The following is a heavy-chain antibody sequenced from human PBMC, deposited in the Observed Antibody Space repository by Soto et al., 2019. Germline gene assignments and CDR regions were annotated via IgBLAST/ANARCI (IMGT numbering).Heavy chain of an antibody. Sequence: ASVKVSCKASGYTFTSYGISWVRQAPGQGLEWMGWISAYNGNTNYAQKLQGRVTMTTDTSTSTAYMELRSLRSDDTAVYYCATRVHGYDPGKYYDGMDVWGQGTTVTVSS. D-gene: IGHD3-22*01. CDR2: ISAYNGNT. CDR1: GYTFTSYG. V-gene: IGHV1-18*01. CDR3: ATRVHGYDPGKYYDGMDV. J-gene: IGHJ6*02.